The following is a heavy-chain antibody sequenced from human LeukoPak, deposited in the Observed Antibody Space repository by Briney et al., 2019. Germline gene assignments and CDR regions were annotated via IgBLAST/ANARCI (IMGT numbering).Heavy chain of an antibody. D-gene: IGHD6-6*01. V-gene: IGHV4-4*09. CDR3: ARQLSSYRYESIAARPLWFDY. CDR2: IYTSGST. Sequence: SETLSLTCTVSGGSISSYYWSWIRQPPGKGLEWIGYIYTSGSTNYNPSLKSRVTISVDTSKNQFSLKLSSVTAADTAVYYCARQLSSYRYESIAARPLWFDYWGQGTLVTVSS. J-gene: IGHJ4*02. CDR1: GGSISSYY.